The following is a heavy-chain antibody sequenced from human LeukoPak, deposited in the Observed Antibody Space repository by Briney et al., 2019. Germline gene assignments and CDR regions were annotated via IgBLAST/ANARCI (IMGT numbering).Heavy chain of an antibody. CDR1: GFTFSSYA. J-gene: IGHJ4*02. CDR2: ISYDGSNK. D-gene: IGHD3-3*01. CDR3: AKDASPLRFLEWFSFDY. Sequence: GGSLRLSCAASGFTFSSYAMHWVRQAPGKGLEWVAVISYDGSNKYYADSVKGRFTISRDNSKNTLYLQMNSLRAEDTAVYYCAKDASPLRFLEWFSFDYWGQGTLVTVSS. V-gene: IGHV3-30-3*01.